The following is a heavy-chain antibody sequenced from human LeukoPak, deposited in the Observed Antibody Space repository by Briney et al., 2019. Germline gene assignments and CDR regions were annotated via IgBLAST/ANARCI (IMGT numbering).Heavy chain of an antibody. CDR2: ISLAGQT. Sequence: SETLSLTCGVSGGSISGTNWWSWVRQPPGQGLEWIGEISLAGQTNYNPSLNGRVTMSLDKSSNQLSLHLSSVTAADTAVYYCARASSSWPIVIWGQGTLVTVSS. D-gene: IGHD6-13*01. V-gene: IGHV4/OR15-8*02. CDR3: ARASSSWPIVI. CDR1: GGSISGTNW. J-gene: IGHJ4*02.